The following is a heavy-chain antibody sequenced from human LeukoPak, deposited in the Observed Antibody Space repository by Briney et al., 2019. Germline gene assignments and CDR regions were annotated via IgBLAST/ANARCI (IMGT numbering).Heavy chain of an antibody. Sequence: SVKVSCKASGGTFSSYAISWVRQAPGQGLEWMGRIIPILGIANYAQKFQGRVTITADKSTSTAYMELSSLRSEDTAEYYCARGREVVTAKDWGQGTLVTVSS. J-gene: IGHJ4*02. CDR3: ARGREVVTAKD. CDR1: GGTFSSYA. CDR2: IIPILGIA. V-gene: IGHV1-69*04. D-gene: IGHD2-21*02.